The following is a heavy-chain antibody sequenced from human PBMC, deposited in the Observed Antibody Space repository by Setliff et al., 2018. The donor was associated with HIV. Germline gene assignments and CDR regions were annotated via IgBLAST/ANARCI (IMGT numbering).Heavy chain of an antibody. CDR3: ARKGVDLYFGVDAFDV. CDR1: GGSFSNYY. Sequence: SETLSLTCAVYGGSFSNYYWSWIRQTPGEGPEWIGEINHSEITKYNPSLESRVTISLDTSKNQFSLKLTSVTAADTSVYYCARKGVDLYFGVDAFDVWGQGTMVTVSS. V-gene: IGHV4-34*01. CDR2: INHSEIT. J-gene: IGHJ3*01. D-gene: IGHD3-10*01.